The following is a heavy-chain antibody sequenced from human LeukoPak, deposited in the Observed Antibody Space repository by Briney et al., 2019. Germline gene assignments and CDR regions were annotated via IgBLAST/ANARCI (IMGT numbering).Heavy chain of an antibody. CDR3: ARDGIDSSSGISYYYYMAV. D-gene: IGHD3-22*01. J-gene: IGHJ6*03. CDR2: IRYDGSNK. Sequence: GGSLRLSCAASGFTFSSYGMHWVRQAPGKGLEWVAFIRYDGSNKYYVDSVKGRFTISRDNSKNTLYLQMNSLRAEDTAVYYCARDGIDSSSGISYYYYMAVWGKGTTVTISS. CDR1: GFTFSSYG. V-gene: IGHV3-30*02.